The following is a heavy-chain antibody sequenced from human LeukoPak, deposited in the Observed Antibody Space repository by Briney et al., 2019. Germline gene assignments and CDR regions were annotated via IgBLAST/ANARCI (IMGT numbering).Heavy chain of an antibody. D-gene: IGHD6-13*01. CDR1: GGSFSGYY. V-gene: IGHV4-34*01. J-gene: IGHJ5*02. Sequence: SETLSLTCAVYGGSFSGYYWSWIRQPPGKGLEWIGEINHSGSTNYNPSLKSRVTISVDTSKNQFSLKLSSVTAADTAVYYCARGPIAAATGFDPWGQGTLVTVSS. CDR3: ARGPIAAATGFDP. CDR2: INHSGST.